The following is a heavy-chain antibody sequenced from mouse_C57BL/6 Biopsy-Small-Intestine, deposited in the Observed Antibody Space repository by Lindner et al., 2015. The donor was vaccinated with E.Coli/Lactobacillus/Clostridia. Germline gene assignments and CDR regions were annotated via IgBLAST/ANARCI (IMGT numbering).Heavy chain of an antibody. Sequence: VQLQESGAELVKPGASVKISCKASGYAFSSCWMNWVKQRPGKGLEWIGQIYPGDGDTDYSGKFKGKATLTADKSSSTAYMQLSSLTSEDSAVYFCARGERGDFDYWGQGTTLTVSS. CDR3: ARGERGDFDY. V-gene: IGHV1-80*01. CDR2: IYPGDGDT. CDR1: GYAFSSCW. J-gene: IGHJ2*01.